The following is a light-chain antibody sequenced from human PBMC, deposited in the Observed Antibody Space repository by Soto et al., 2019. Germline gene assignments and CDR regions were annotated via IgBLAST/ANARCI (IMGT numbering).Light chain of an antibody. Sequence: EIVLTQSPGTLSLSPGERATLSCRASQSVRSNYVAWYQQKPGQPPRLLIYGASSGATGIPDRFIGSGSGTDFTLTISRLEPEDFAVYYCQQYGSPPYSFGQGTKLDI. CDR2: GAS. CDR3: QQYGSPPYS. CDR1: QSVRSNY. J-gene: IGKJ2*03. V-gene: IGKV3-20*01.